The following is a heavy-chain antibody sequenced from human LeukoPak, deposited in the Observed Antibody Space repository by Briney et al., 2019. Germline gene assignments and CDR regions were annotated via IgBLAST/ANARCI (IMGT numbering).Heavy chain of an antibody. CDR3: AKDSLFADPTDYFDY. D-gene: IGHD4-17*01. CDR2: ISGSGGST. CDR1: GFTFSAYA. V-gene: IGHV3-23*01. Sequence: GGSLRLSCAASGFTFSAYAMTWVRQAPGKGLEWVSAISGSGGSTYYADSVKGRFTISRDNSKNTLYLQMNSLRAEDTAVYYCAKDSLFADPTDYFDYWGQGTLVTVSS. J-gene: IGHJ4*02.